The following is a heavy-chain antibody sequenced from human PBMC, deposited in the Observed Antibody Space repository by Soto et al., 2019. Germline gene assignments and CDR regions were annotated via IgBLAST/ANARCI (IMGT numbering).Heavy chain of an antibody. CDR3: ARELNAFDI. J-gene: IGHJ3*02. CDR1: GFTFSSYG. V-gene: IGHV3-33*01. Sequence: QVQLVESGGGVVQPGRSLRLSCAASGFTFSSYGMHWVRQAPGKGLEWVAVIWYDGSNKYYADSVKGRFTISRDNSKNPLYLQMNSLRAEDTAVYYCARELNAFDIWGQGTMVTVSS. CDR2: IWYDGSNK.